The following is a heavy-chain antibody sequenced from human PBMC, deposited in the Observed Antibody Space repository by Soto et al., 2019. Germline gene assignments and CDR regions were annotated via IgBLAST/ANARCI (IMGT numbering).Heavy chain of an antibody. J-gene: IGHJ6*02. Sequence: QVQLVQSGAEVKKPGSSVKVSCKASGGTFSSYAISWVRQAPGQGLEWMGGIIPIFGTANYAQKFQGRVTITADESTSTAYMELSSLRSKDTAVYYCAGSPGGGAYYYYGMDVWGQGTTVTVSS. CDR1: GGTFSSYA. D-gene: IGHD2-15*01. V-gene: IGHV1-69*12. CDR3: AGSPGGGAYYYYGMDV. CDR2: IIPIFGTA.